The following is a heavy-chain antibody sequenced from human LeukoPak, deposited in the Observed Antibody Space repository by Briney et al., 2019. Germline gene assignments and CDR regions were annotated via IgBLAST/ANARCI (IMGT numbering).Heavy chain of an antibody. D-gene: IGHD1-26*01. CDR3: ARKIVGADYMDV. V-gene: IGHV6-1*01. CDR2: TYYASKWYN. Sequence: SQTLSLTCAISGDSVPSNSATWNWIRQSPSRGLEWLGRTYYASKWYNDYAVSVKSRIAINPDTSKNQFSLQLNSVTPEDTAVYYCARKIVGADYMDVWGKGTTVTVSS. CDR1: GDSVPSNSAT. J-gene: IGHJ6*03.